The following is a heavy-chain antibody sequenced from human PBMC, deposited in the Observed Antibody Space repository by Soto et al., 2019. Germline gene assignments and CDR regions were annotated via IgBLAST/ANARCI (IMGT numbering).Heavy chain of an antibody. D-gene: IGHD3-22*01. CDR1: GYTFTSYG. J-gene: IGHJ4*02. CDR2: ISAYNGNT. CDR3: ARNSNYYDSSGYGY. Sequence: ASVKVSCKASGYTFTSYGISWVRQAPGQGLEWMGWISAYNGNTNYAQKLQGRVTMTTDTSTSTAYMELRSLRSDDTAVYYCARNSNYYDSSGYGYWGQGTLVTVSS. V-gene: IGHV1-18*04.